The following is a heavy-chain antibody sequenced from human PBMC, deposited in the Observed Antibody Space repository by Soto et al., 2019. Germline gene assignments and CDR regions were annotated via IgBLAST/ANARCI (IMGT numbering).Heavy chain of an antibody. CDR1: GFTFSSYG. V-gene: IGHV3-33*01. J-gene: IGHJ3*02. CDR2: IWYDGSNK. Sequence: GGSLRLSCAASGFTFSSYGMHWVRQAPGKGLEWVAVIWYDGSNKYYADSVKGRFTISRDNSKNTLYLQMNSLRAEDTAVYYCARDRAHYYDTDAFDIWGQGTMVTVSS. CDR3: ARDRAHYYDTDAFDI. D-gene: IGHD3-22*01.